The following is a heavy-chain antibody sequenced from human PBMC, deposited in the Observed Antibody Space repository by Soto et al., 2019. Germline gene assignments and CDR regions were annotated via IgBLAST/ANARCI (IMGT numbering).Heavy chain of an antibody. CDR3: ARHVGRVWFGEIDY. CDR1: VGTISSSSYY. D-gene: IGHD3-10*01. Sequence: SETLSLTCAVSVGTISSSSYYWGWIRQPPGKGLEWIGSIYYSGSTYYNPSLKSRVTISVDTSKNQFSLKLSSVTAADTAVYSCARHVGRVWFGEIDYWGQGTLVTVSS. J-gene: IGHJ4*02. V-gene: IGHV4-39*01. CDR2: IYYSGST.